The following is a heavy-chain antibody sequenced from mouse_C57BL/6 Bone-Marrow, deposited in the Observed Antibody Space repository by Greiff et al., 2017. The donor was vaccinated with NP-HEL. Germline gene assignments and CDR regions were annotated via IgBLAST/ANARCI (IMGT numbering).Heavy chain of an antibody. CDR2: IDPSDSET. CDR1: GYTFTSYW. CDR3: ARSSYDGWGFAY. J-gene: IGHJ3*01. V-gene: IGHV1-52*01. D-gene: IGHD2-3*01. Sequence: QVHVKQPGAELVRPGSSVKLSCKASGYTFTSYWMHWVKQRPIQGLEWIGNIDPSDSETHYNQKFKDKATLTVDKSSSTAYMQLSSLTSEDSAVYYCARSSYDGWGFAYWGQGTLVTVSA.